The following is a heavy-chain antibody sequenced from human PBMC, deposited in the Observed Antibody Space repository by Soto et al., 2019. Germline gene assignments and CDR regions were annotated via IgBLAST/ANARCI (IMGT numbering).Heavy chain of an antibody. CDR1: GGSFSGYY. D-gene: IGHD3-10*02. Sequence: SETLSLTCAVYGGSFSGYYWNWIRQPPGKGLEWIGEINHSGSTNYNPSLKSRVTISVDTSKNQFSLKLTSVTAADTAVYYCARVNVRVPIRAENWFDPWGQGTLVTVSS. V-gene: IGHV4-34*01. J-gene: IGHJ5*02. CDR3: ARVNVRVPIRAENWFDP. CDR2: INHSGST.